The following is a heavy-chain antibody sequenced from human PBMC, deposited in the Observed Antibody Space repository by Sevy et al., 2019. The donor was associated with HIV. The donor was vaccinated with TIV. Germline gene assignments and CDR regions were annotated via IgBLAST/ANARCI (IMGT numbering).Heavy chain of an antibody. D-gene: IGHD3-22*01. CDR1: GYTFTSYD. CDR2: MNPNSGNT. V-gene: IGHV1-8*01. J-gene: IGHJ6*02. CDR3: ARVRDSSGYYFHNYYYYGMDV. Sequence: ASVKVSCKASGYTFTSYDINWVRQATGQGLEWMGWMNPNSGNTGYAQKFQGRVTMTRNTSISTAYMELSSLRSEDTAVYYGARVRDSSGYYFHNYYYYGMDVWGQGTTVTVSS.